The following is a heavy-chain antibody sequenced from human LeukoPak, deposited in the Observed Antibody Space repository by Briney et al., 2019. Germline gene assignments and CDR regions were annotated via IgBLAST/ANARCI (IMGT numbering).Heavy chain of an antibody. D-gene: IGHD6-19*01. CDR1: GFTFSSYS. Sequence: GGSLRLSCAASGFTFSSYSMNWVRQAPGKGLEWVSYISSSDSTIYYADSVKGRFTISRDTAKKSLYLQMNSLRAEDTAVYYCAREGGLATPFDYWGQGTLVTVSS. J-gene: IGHJ4*02. CDR2: ISSSDSTI. V-gene: IGHV3-48*01. CDR3: AREGGLATPFDY.